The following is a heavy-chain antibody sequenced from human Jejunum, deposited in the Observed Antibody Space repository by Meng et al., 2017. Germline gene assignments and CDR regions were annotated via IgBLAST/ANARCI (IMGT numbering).Heavy chain of an antibody. D-gene: IGHD4/OR15-4a*01. V-gene: IGHV3-48*03. Sequence: GESLKISCTTSGFTFSSYEMNWVRQAPGKGLEWISNISSSDSTVYYADSVKGRFTISRDNAKNSLYLQMNSLRAEDTAVYYCAKDLPLSFGCGCKRGYWGQGTLVTVSS. J-gene: IGHJ4*02. CDR1: GFTFSSYE. CDR3: AKDLPLSFGCGCKRGY. CDR2: ISSSDSTV.